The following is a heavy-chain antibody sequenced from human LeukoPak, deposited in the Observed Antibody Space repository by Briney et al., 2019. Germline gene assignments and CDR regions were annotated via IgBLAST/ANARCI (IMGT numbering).Heavy chain of an antibody. CDR3: AKDLSKGLYRRGMYYFDY. CDR2: ISGSGGST. J-gene: IGHJ4*02. V-gene: IGHV3-23*01. Sequence: GGSLRLSCAASGFTFSSYGMSWVRQAPGKGLEWVSAISGSGGSTYYADSVKGRFTISRDNSKNTLYLQMNSLRAEDTAVYYCAKDLSKGLYRRGMYYFDYWGQGTLVTVSS. CDR1: GFTFSSYG. D-gene: IGHD3-3*01.